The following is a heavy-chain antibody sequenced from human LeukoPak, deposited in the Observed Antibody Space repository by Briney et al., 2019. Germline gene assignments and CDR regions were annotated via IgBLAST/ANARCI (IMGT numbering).Heavy chain of an antibody. Sequence: GRSLRLSCAASGFTFSSYAMHWVRQAPGKGLEWVAVISYDGSNKYYADSVKGRFTISRDNSKNTLYLQMNSLRAEDTAVYYCARGTPSSRGWLYYGMDVWGQGTTVTVSS. V-gene: IGHV3-30-3*01. J-gene: IGHJ6*02. CDR2: ISYDGSNK. CDR1: GFTFSSYA. D-gene: IGHD6-19*01. CDR3: ARGTPSSRGWLYYGMDV.